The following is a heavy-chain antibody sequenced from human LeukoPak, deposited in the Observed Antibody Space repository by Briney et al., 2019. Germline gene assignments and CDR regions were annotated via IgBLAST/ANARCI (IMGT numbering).Heavy chain of an antibody. D-gene: IGHD6-13*01. V-gene: IGHV4-34*01. CDR2: INHSGST. CDR1: GGSLSGYY. J-gene: IGHJ4*02. CDR3: ARAPAGTRFDY. Sequence: KPSETLSLTCAVYGGSLSGYYWSWIRQPPGKGLEWIGEINHSGSTNYNPSLKSRVTISVDTSKNQFSLKLSSVTAADTAVYYCARAPAGTRFDYWGQGTLVTVSS.